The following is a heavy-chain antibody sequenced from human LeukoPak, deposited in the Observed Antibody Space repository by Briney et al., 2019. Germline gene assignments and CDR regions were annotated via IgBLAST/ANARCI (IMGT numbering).Heavy chain of an antibody. Sequence: PGGSLRLSCAASGFTFSDYYMSWIRQAPGKGLEWVSYISSSGSTIYYADSVKGRFTISRDNAKNSLYLQMNSLRAEDTAVYYCAKDVGSGWPYYYYYYMDVWGKGTTVTISS. V-gene: IGHV3-11*04. D-gene: IGHD6-19*01. J-gene: IGHJ6*03. CDR1: GFTFSDYY. CDR2: ISSSGSTI. CDR3: AKDVGSGWPYYYYYYMDV.